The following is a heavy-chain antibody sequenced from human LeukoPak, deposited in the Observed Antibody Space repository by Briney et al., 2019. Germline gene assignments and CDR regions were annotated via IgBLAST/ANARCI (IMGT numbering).Heavy chain of an antibody. J-gene: IGHJ4*02. CDR2: IYTSGST. Sequence: SQTLSLTCTVSGGSISSGSYYWSWIRQPAGKGLEWIGRIYTSGSTNYNPSLKSRVTISVDTSKNQFSLKLSSVTAADTAVYYCARFQRYCSSTSCVFWGQGILVTVSS. CDR1: GGSISSGSYY. V-gene: IGHV4-61*02. CDR3: ARFQRYCSSTSCVF. D-gene: IGHD2-2*01.